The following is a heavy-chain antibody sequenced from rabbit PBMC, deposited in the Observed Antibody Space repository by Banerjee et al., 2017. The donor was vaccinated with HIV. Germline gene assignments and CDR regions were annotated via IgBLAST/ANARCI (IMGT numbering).Heavy chain of an antibody. D-gene: IGHD6-1*01. CDR1: GIDFSYYG. Sequence: ELVESGGGLVTLGGSLKLSCKVSGIDFSYYGISWVRQAPGKGLEWIACIYAGSSGSTYYARWAKGRFTISKTSSTTVTLQMTSLTAADTATYFCARGTYGYAGYAPNLWGQGTLVTVS. J-gene: IGHJ4*01. V-gene: IGHV1S45*01. CDR2: IYAGSSGST. CDR3: ARGTYGYAGYAPNL.